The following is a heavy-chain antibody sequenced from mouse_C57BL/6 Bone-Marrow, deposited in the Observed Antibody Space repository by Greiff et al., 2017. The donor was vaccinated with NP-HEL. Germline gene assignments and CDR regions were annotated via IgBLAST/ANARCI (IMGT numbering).Heavy chain of an antibody. J-gene: IGHJ2*01. CDR3: TRDYYGSSDY. CDR2: INPSSGYT. Sequence: QVQLKESGAELAKPGASVKLSCKASGYTFTSYWMHWVKQRPGQGLEWIGYINPSSGYTKYNQKFKNKATLTADKSSSTAYMQLSSLTYEDSAVDYCTRDYYGSSDYWGQGTTLTVSS. V-gene: IGHV1-7*01. CDR1: GYTFTSYW. D-gene: IGHD1-1*01.